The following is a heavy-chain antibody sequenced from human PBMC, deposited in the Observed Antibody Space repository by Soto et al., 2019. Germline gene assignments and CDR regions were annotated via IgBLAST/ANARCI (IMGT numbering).Heavy chain of an antibody. V-gene: IGHV2-5*02. J-gene: IGHJ4*02. CDR3: ASLPGLWFGEFLYYFDY. Sequence: QITLKESGPTLVKPTQTLTLTCTFSGFSLSTSGVGVGWIRQPPGKALEWLALIYWDDDKRYSPSLKSRLTIPKXXSXNXXVLTMTNMDPVDTATYYCASLPGLWFGEFLYYFDYWGQGTLVTVSS. D-gene: IGHD3-10*01. CDR1: GFSLSTSGVG. CDR2: IYWDDDK.